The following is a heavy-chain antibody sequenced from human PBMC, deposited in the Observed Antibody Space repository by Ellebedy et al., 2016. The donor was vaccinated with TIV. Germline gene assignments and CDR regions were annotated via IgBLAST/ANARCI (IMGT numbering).Heavy chain of an antibody. D-gene: IGHD2-15*01. J-gene: IGHJ4*02. CDR1: GFSFSGHW. Sequence: GESLKISCAASGFSFSGHWMNWVRQAPGRGLEWVGRIKSKSNGGTADYAAPVKGRFTISRDDSKTTLYLQMDNLKTEDTAVYYCTTALSSGPLWGQGTLVTVSS. CDR3: TTALSSGPL. CDR2: IKSKSNGGTA. V-gene: IGHV3-15*07.